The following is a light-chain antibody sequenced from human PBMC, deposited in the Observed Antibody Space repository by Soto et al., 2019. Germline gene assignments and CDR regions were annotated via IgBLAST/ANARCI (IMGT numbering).Light chain of an antibody. V-gene: IGLV2-8*01. Sequence: QPASVSGSPGQSITISCTGTSSDVGGYNYVSWYQHHPGKAPKLIIYDVSQRPSGVPDRFSGSKSGNTASLTVSGLQAEDEADYYCNSYADSNTYVFGTGTKVTVL. CDR3: NSYADSNTYV. J-gene: IGLJ1*01. CDR1: SSDVGGYNY. CDR2: DVS.